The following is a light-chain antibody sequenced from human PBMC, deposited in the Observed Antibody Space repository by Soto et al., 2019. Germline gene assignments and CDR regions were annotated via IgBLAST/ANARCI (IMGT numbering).Light chain of an antibody. CDR3: QQYGSSRT. J-gene: IGKJ1*01. Sequence: DIQLTQSPSSLSASPGDRVTITCRASQPISNYLAWYQQKPGKAPELLIYSASTLQSGVPSRFSGSGGGSWTEFSLTIRALQPDDFATYYCQQYGSSRTFGQGTKVDIK. CDR1: QPISNY. V-gene: IGKV1-9*01. CDR2: SAS.